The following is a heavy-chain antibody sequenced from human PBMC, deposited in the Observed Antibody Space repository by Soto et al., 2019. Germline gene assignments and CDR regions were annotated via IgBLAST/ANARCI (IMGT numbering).Heavy chain of an antibody. J-gene: IGHJ1*01. Sequence: GGSLRLSCAASGFTFSNYAVTWVRQAPGKGLEWVSTISGSGGITYYADSVKGRFTISRDNSKNTLYLQMNSLRAEDTAVYYCARYWEMTPYFEYFLYCGPGHLVTVSS. CDR1: GFTFSNYA. V-gene: IGHV3-23*01. CDR3: ARYWEMTPYFEYFLY. CDR2: ISGSGGIT. D-gene: IGHD2-15*01.